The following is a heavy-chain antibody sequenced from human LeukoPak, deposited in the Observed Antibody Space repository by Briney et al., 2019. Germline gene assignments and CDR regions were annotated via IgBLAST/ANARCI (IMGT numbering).Heavy chain of an antibody. D-gene: IGHD4-17*01. J-gene: IGHJ4*02. CDR2: INWNGGST. CDR3: ARDRPKSYGDYSGYFDY. CDR1: GFTFGNYG. Sequence: GGSLRLSCAASGFTFGNYGMSWVRQAPGKGLEWVSGINWNGGSTGYADSVEGRFTISRDNAKNSLCLQMNSLRAEDTAVYYCARDRPKSYGDYSGYFDYWGQGTLVTVSS. V-gene: IGHV3-20*04.